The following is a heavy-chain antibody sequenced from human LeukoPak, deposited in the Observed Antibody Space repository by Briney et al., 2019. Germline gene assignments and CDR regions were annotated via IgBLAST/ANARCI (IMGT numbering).Heavy chain of an antibody. CDR3: ARIQLVPDY. D-gene: IGHD5-18*01. V-gene: IGHV3-48*01. CDR1: GFTFSSYS. J-gene: IGHJ4*02. Sequence: GGSLRLSCAASGFTFSSYSMNWVRQAPGKGLEWVSYISSSSSTIYYADSVKGRFTISRGNAKNSLYLQMNILRAEDTAVYYCARIQLVPDYWGQGTLVTVSP. CDR2: ISSSSSTI.